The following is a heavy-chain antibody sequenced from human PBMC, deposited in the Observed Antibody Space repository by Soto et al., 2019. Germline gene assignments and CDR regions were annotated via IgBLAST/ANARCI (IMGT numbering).Heavy chain of an antibody. CDR2: VNPPGGST. D-gene: IGHD3-10*01. Sequence: QVQLVQSGAEVKKPGASVKLSCKASGYTFTGHYMHWVRQAPGQGLEWMGIVNPPGGSTNYAQKCQGSGTMSRVTATTTVYMDLRSLTPEDAARYYCARKFIPGSYSTTDLWGQGTLVSVSS. CDR1: GYTFTGHY. CDR3: ARKFIPGSYSTTDL. J-gene: IGHJ5*02. V-gene: IGHV1-46*01.